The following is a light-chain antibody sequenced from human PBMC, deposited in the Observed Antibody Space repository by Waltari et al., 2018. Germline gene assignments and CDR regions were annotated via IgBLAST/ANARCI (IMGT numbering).Light chain of an antibody. J-gene: IGKJ1*01. CDR1: QSVGKY. CDR2: DAS. CDR3: QKYVNLPAT. Sequence: SQSVGKYLVWYQQKHGQAPRLLIYDASTRATGIPDRFSGSGFGTDFSLTISRLEPEDFAVYYCQKYVNLPATFGQGTRVEIK. V-gene: IGKV3-20*01.